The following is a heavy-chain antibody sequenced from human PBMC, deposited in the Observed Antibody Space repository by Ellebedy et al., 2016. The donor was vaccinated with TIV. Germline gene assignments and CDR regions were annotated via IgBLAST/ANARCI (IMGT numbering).Heavy chain of an antibody. CDR1: GFTFSRYW. D-gene: IGHD4-17*01. CDR3: ARWPSGDAPLDY. Sequence: GESLKISCAASGFTFSRYWMHWVRQAPGKGLVWVSRICRDGSCTAYADSVKGRFTISRDNAKNTLYLQMNSLGVEDTAVYYCARWPSGDAPLDYWGQGTLVTVSS. V-gene: IGHV3-74*01. CDR2: ICRDGSCT. J-gene: IGHJ4*02.